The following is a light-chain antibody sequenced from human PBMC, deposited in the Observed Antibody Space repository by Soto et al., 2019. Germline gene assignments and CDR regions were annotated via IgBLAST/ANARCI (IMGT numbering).Light chain of an antibody. Sequence: EIVMTQSPATLSLSPGERATLSCRPSQSVRSNLAWYPQTGGQAPRLXIYGTSTRETGIPARFGGSGAGPACTRTISSLQFEDVAVDYCPQYNNSPRTFGQGTKVDIK. CDR1: QSVRSN. CDR2: GTS. V-gene: IGKV3-15*01. J-gene: IGKJ1*01. CDR3: PQYNNSPRT.